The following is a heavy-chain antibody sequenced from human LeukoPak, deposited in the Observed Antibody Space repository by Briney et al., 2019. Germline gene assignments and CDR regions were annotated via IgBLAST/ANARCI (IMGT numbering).Heavy chain of an antibody. CDR1: GFTFSSYA. V-gene: IGHV3-30-3*01. CDR2: ISYDGSNK. J-gene: IGHJ4*02. CDR3: AWGRAYGGFDY. Sequence: GGSLRLSCAASGFTFSSYAMHWVRQAPGKGLEWVAVISYDGSNKYYADSVKGRFTISRDNSKNTLYLQMNSLRAEDTAVYYCAWGRAYGGFDYWGQGALVTVSS. D-gene: IGHD4-23*01.